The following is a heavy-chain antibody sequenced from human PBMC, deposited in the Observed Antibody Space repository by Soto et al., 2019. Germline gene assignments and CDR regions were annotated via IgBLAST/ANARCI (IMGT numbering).Heavy chain of an antibody. CDR2: IYYSGST. D-gene: IGHD6-13*01. CDR3: ARDRGGQQPYDAFDI. J-gene: IGHJ3*02. V-gene: IGHV4-39*07. CDR1: GGSISSSSNN. Sequence: SETLSLTCTVSGGSISSSSNNWGWIRQPPGKGLEWIGSIYYSGSTYYNPSLKSRVTISVDTSKNQFYLKLSSVTAADTAVYYCARDRGGQQPYDAFDIWGQGTMVTVSS.